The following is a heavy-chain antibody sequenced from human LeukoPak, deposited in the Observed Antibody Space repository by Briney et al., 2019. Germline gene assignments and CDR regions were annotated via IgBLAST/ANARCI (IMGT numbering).Heavy chain of an antibody. J-gene: IGHJ4*02. D-gene: IGHD4-11*01. CDR3: AREEETVTAFDY. CDR2: IYYGGST. CDR1: GGSISSSDYY. Sequence: SETLSRTCTVSGGSISSSDYYWGWIRQPPGKGLEWIGSIYYGGSTYYNPSLKSRVTISVDTSMNQFSLKLSFVTTADTAVYYCAREEETVTAFDYWGQGTLVTVSS. V-gene: IGHV4-39*02.